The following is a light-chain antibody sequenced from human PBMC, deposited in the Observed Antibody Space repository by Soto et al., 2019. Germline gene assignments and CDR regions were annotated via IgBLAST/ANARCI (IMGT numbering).Light chain of an antibody. CDR2: EGT. Sequence: QSALTQPASVSGSPGQSITISCTGTSSDVGAYHYVSWYQQYPGKAPKLLIYEGTNRPSGVSHRFSGSRSGNTASLTISGLQGDDEADYYCSSYTTKKTRGFGGGTKLTVL. J-gene: IGLJ3*02. V-gene: IGLV2-14*01. CDR1: SSDVGAYHY. CDR3: SSYTTKKTRG.